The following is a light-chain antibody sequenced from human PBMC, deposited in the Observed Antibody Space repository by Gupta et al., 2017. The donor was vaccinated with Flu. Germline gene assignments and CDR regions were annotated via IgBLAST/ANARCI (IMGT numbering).Light chain of an antibody. CDR3: SSDTNTNTVVV. CDR2: EVS. CDR1: SSDVGGYEY. Sequence: IAISCTGTSSDVGGYEYVSWYQQHPGKAPELLIFEVSRRPSRISDRFSGSKSGNTASLTISGLLAEDEADYYCSSDTNTNTVVVFGGGTKLTVL. V-gene: IGLV2-14*01. J-gene: IGLJ2*01.